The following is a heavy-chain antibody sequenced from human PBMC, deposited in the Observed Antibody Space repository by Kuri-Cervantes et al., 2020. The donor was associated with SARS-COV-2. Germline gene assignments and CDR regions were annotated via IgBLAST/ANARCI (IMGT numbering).Heavy chain of an antibody. CDR1: GFTFSSYW. J-gene: IGHJ4*02. CDR3: ARSGSSWYFWERLLFDY. CDR2: IKQDGSEK. Sequence: GGSLRLSCAASGFTFSSYWMSWVRQAPGKGLEWVANIKQDGSEKYYVDSVKGRFTISRDNAKNSLYLQMNSLRAEDTAVYYGARSGSSWYFWERLLFDYWGQGTLVTVSS. D-gene: IGHD6-13*01. V-gene: IGHV3-7*01.